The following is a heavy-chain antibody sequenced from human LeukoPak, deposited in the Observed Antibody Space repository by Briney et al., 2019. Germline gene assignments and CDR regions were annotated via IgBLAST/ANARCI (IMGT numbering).Heavy chain of an antibody. Sequence: GRSLRLSCAASGFSFSNYGMHWVRQAPGKGLEWVGVIWYDGSNKYYGDSVKGRFTISRDNSENTLCLQVSSLRAEDTAVYYCARGGGDGYNSNYFGYWGQGTLVTVSS. CDR3: ARGGGDGYNSNYFGY. J-gene: IGHJ4*02. D-gene: IGHD5-24*01. CDR1: GFSFSNYG. V-gene: IGHV3-33*01. CDR2: IWYDGSNK.